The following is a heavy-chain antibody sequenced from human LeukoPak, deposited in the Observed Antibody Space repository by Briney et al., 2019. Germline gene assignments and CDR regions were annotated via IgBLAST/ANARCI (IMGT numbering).Heavy chain of an antibody. J-gene: IGHJ4*02. CDR3: ASTYCSSTSCYIGGFDY. D-gene: IGHD2-2*02. Sequence: ASVKVSCKASGYTFTSYGISWVRQAPGQGLEWMGWIGAYNGNTNYAQKLQGRVTMTTDTSTSTAYMELRSLRSDDTAVYYCASTYCSSTSCYIGGFDYWGQGTLVTVSS. V-gene: IGHV1-18*01. CDR1: GYTFTSYG. CDR2: IGAYNGNT.